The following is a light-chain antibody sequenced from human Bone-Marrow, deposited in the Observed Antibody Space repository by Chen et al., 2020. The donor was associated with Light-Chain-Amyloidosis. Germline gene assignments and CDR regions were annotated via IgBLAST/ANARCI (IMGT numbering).Light chain of an antibody. V-gene: IGLV3-21*02. CDR1: NIGSTS. J-gene: IGLJ3*02. CDR3: QVCDRSSDRPV. Sequence: SYVLTQPSSVSVAPRQTATIACGGNNIGSTSVHWYQQTPGQAPLLVVYDDSDRPSGIPERLSGSNSGNTATLTISRVEAGDEADYYCQVCDRSSDRPVFGGGTKLTVL. CDR2: DDS.